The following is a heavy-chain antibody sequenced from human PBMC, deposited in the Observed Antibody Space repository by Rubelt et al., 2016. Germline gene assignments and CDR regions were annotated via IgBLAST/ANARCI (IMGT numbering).Heavy chain of an antibody. V-gene: IGHV4-34*01. CDR2: INHRGST. J-gene: IGHJ4*02. D-gene: IGHD3-22*01. CDR3: ARDHPIVVGCFDY. CDR1: GESFSGYY. Sequence: QVQLQQWGPGLLKPSETPSLTCSVYGESFSGYYWNWIRQPPGKGLEWIGRINHRGSTYYNASLKSRVTISADTSKNQFSLKRSSVTAADTAVYYCARDHPIVVGCFDYWGQGTLVTVSS.